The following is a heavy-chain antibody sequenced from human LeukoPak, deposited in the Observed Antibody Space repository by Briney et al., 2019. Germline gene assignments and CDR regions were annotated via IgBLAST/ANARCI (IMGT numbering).Heavy chain of an antibody. CDR3: ARATILYGAFGAFDL. D-gene: IGHD4-17*01. CDR2: ISYDGSNK. J-gene: IGHJ3*01. V-gene: IGHV3-30-3*01. Sequence: GGSLRLSCAASGFTFSSYAMHWVRQAPGKGLEWVAVISYDGSNKYYADSVKGRFSISRDNSKNTLYLQMNSLRAEDTAVYYCARATILYGAFGAFDLWGQGTMVTVSS. CDR1: GFTFSSYA.